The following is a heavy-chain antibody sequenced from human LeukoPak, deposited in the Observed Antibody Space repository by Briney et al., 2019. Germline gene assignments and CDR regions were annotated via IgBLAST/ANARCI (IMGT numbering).Heavy chain of an antibody. J-gene: IGHJ4*02. CDR3: ARDWLSSTHSITYSSSWYFLY. Sequence: GASVKVSCKASGYTFTSYGISWVRQAPGQGLEWMGWISAYNGNTNYAQKLQGRVTMTTDTSTSTAYMELRSLRSDDTAVYYCARDWLSSTHSITYSSSWYFLYWGQGTLVTVSS. V-gene: IGHV1-18*01. CDR1: GYTFTSYG. D-gene: IGHD6-13*01. CDR2: ISAYNGNT.